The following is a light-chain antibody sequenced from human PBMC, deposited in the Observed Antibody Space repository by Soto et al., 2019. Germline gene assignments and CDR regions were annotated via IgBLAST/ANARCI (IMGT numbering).Light chain of an antibody. J-gene: IGKJ2*01. CDR2: GAS. Sequence: EIVLTQSPGTLSLSPGERATLSCRASQSVSSNYLAWYQQKPGQAPRLLIYGASSRATGISDRFSGSGSGTDFSLTISGVEPEDFAVYYCQHYGSSPPMYTFGQGTKLEIK. CDR3: QHYGSSPPMYT. CDR1: QSVSSNY. V-gene: IGKV3-20*01.